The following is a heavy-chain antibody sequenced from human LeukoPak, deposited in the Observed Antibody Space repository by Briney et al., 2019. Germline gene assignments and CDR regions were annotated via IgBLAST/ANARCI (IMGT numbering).Heavy chain of an antibody. J-gene: IGHJ4*02. D-gene: IGHD4-17*01. CDR1: GGSISSYY. CDR2: IYYSGST. V-gene: IGHV4-59*01. Sequence: PSETLSLTCTVSGGSISSYYWSWIRQPPGKGLEWIGYIYYSGSTNYNPSLKSRVTISVDTSENQFSLKLSSVTAADTAVYYCARDKFTYGYWGQGTLVTVSS. CDR3: ARDKFTYGY.